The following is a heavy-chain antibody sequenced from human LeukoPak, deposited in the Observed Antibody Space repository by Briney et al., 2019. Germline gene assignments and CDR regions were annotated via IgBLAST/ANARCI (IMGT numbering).Heavy chain of an antibody. D-gene: IGHD5-18*01. CDR1: GFTFSSYW. V-gene: IGHV3-7*03. J-gene: IGHJ4*02. Sequence: GGSLRLSCAASGFTFSSYWMSWVRQAPGKGLEWVANIKQDGSEKYYVDSAKGRFTISRDNAKNSLYLQMNCLRAEDTAVYYCAKGYSYGRFDYWGQGTLVTVSS. CDR3: AKGYSYGRFDY. CDR2: IKQDGSEK.